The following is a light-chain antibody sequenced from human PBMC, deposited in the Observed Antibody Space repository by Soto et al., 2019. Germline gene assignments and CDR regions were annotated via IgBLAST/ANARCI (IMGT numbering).Light chain of an antibody. CDR3: QKDNSASWT. V-gene: IGKV1-27*01. CDR1: QGISNY. Sequence: DIQMTQSPSSLSASVGDRVTITCRSRQGISNYLAWYQQKPGKVPKLLIYAASTLQSGVPSRFSGSGSGTDFTLTISSLQPEDVATYYCQKDNSASWTFGQGTKVDIK. CDR2: AAS. J-gene: IGKJ1*01.